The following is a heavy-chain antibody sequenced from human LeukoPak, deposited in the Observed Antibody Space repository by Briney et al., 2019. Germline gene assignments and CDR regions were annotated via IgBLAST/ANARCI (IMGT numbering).Heavy chain of an antibody. Sequence: PGRSLRLSCAASGFTFSSYGMHWVRQAPGKGLEWVSVIYSGGSTYYADSVKGRFTISRDNSKNTLYLQMNSLRAEDTAVYYCARINCGGDCYDYWGQGTLVTVSS. D-gene: IGHD2-21*01. CDR1: GFTFSSYG. J-gene: IGHJ4*02. V-gene: IGHV3-53*01. CDR2: IYSGGST. CDR3: ARINCGGDCYDY.